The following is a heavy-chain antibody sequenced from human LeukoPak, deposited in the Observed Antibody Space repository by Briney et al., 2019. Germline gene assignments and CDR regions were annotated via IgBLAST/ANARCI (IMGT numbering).Heavy chain of an antibody. Sequence: SQTLSLTCTVSGGSISSGDYYWSWIRRPPGTGLEWIGYIYYSGSTYYNPSLKSRVTISVDTSKNQFSLKLSSVTAADTAVYYCARDYSNYGRYYYYGMDVWGQGTTVTVSS. CDR2: IYYSGST. J-gene: IGHJ6*02. D-gene: IGHD4-4*01. CDR1: GGSISSGDYY. CDR3: ARDYSNYGRYYYYGMDV. V-gene: IGHV4-30-4*01.